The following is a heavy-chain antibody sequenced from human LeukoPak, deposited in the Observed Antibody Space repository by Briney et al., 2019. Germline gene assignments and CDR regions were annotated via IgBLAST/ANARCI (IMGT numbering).Heavy chain of an antibody. J-gene: IGHJ4*02. V-gene: IGHV3-23*01. Sequence: PGGSLRLSCAASGFTVSSNYMSWVRQAPGKRLEWVSSISGRDGSTYYADSVKGRFTISRDNSKNTLYLQMNSLRAEDTAVYYCARTLSGSYRDYWGQGTLVTVSS. D-gene: IGHD1-26*01. CDR2: ISGRDGST. CDR1: GFTVSSNY. CDR3: ARTLSGSYRDY.